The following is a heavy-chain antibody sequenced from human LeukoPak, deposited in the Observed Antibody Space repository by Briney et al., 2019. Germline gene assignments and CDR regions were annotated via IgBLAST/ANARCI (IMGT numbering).Heavy chain of an antibody. CDR2: ISAYNGNT. CDR3: ARGRNWRNYYYGMDV. D-gene: IGHD1-1*01. J-gene: IGHJ6*02. Sequence: ASVKVSCKASGYTFTSYGISWVRQAPGQGLEWMGRISAYNGNTNYAQKLQGRVTMTTDTSTSTAYMELRSLRSDDTAVYYCARGRNWRNYYYGMDVWGQGTTVTVSS. CDR1: GYTFTSYG. V-gene: IGHV1-18*01.